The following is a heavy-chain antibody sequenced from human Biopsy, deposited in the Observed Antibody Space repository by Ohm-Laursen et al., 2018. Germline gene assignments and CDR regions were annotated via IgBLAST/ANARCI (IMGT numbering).Heavy chain of an antibody. CDR1: GDSISSYY. Sequence: GTLSLTCIVSGDSISSYYWSWIRQPPGKGLEWIGYVYYAGSTDYNPSLQSRVTISVDTSKNHFSLRLRSVTPADTAIYYCARDRGYYSDRTVPGYFDLWGRGTLVTVSS. D-gene: IGHD3-22*01. V-gene: IGHV4-59*01. CDR2: VYYAGST. CDR3: ARDRGYYSDRTVPGYFDL. J-gene: IGHJ2*01.